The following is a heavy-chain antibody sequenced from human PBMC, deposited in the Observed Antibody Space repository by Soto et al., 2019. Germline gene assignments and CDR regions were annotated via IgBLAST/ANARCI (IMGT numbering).Heavy chain of an antibody. J-gene: IGHJ5*02. CDR2: INHSGST. Sequence: QVQLQQWGAGLLKPSETLSLTCAVYGGSFSGYYWSWIRQPPGKGLEWSGEINHSGSTNYNPSLKSRATISVDTSKNQFSLKLSSVTAADTAVYYCARAHTMVDSNWFDPWGQGTLVTVSS. D-gene: IGHD3-10*01. V-gene: IGHV4-34*01. CDR3: ARAHTMVDSNWFDP. CDR1: GGSFSGYY.